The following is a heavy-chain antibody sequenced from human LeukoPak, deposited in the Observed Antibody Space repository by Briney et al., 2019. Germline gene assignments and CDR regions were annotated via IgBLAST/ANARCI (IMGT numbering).Heavy chain of an antibody. CDR2: IYYSGST. J-gene: IGHJ4*02. V-gene: IGHV4-59*01. CDR1: GGSISSYY. CDR3: AREVRTTSKGLIDY. D-gene: IGHD4-11*01. Sequence: KPSETLSLTCTVSGGSISSYYWSWIRQPPGKGLEWIGYIYYSGSTNYNPSLKSRVTMSVDTSKNQFSLKLSSVTAADTAVYYCAREVRTTSKGLIDYWGQGTLVTVSS.